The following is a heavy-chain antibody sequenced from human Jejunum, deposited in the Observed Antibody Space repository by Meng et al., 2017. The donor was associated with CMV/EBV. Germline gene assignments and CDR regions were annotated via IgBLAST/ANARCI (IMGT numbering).Heavy chain of an antibody. J-gene: IGHJ5*02. CDR3: TRDGPLGRDTMYRWWFDP. Sequence: QLQFQGPGPGLLKPSETLSLTCTVSGVSVSNSNYYWAWVGRPPGKGLEWIGTISFSGTTHYNPSLQSRVTLSVDASNNSFSLKVTSMTAADTAVYYCTRDGPLGRDTMYRWWFDPWGQGSLVTVSS. V-gene: IGHV4-39*07. CDR2: ISFSGTT. D-gene: IGHD3-16*02. CDR1: GVSVSNSNYY.